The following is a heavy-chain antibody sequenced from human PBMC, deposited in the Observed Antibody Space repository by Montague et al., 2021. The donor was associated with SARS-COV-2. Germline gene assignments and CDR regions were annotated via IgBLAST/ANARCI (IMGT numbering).Heavy chain of an antibody. CDR2: IYSGGST. CDR1: GLTVSSNY. Sequence: SLRLSCAASGLTVSSNYMSWVRQAPGKGLEWVSVIYSGGSTYYSGSVKGRFTISSDNSKNTLYLQMNSLRDEDTAVYYCAGDSYGMDVWGQGTTVTVSS. CDR3: AGDSYGMDV. V-gene: IGHV3-53*05. J-gene: IGHJ6*02.